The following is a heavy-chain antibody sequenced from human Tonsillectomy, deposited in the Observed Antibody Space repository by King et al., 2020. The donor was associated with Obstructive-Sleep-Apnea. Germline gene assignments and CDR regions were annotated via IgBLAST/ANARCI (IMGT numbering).Heavy chain of an antibody. CDR3: ASRHYYDSSGPSAAFDI. D-gene: IGHD3-22*01. J-gene: IGHJ3*02. Sequence: VQLVESGGGLVQPGGSLRLSCAASGFTFSSYAMSWVRQAPGKGLEWVSVISGSGGSPYYADSVKGRFTSSRDNPKNTLYLQMNSLRAEDTAVYYCASRHYYDSSGPSAAFDIWGQGTMVTVSS. CDR1: GFTFSSYA. V-gene: IGHV3-23*04. CDR2: ISGSGGSP.